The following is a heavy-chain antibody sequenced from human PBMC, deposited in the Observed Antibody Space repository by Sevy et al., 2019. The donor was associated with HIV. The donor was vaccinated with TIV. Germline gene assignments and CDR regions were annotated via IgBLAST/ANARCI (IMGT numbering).Heavy chain of an antibody. V-gene: IGHV1-2*02. CDR2: INLKTRGP. CDR1: GYTFTGSY. J-gene: IGHJ6*02. CDR3: ARDPDEHSSSLNGMDV. D-gene: IGHD6-6*01. Sequence: APVKVSCKASGYTFTGSYMHWVRQAPGQGLERMGWINLKTRGPHYAQKFQDRVTMTRDTSISTAYMELHRLKSDDSTMYYCARDPDEHSSSLNGMDVWGQGTSVSVSS.